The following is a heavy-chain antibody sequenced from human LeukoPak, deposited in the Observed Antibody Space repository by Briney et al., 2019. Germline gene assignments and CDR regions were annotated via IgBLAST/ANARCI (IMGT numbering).Heavy chain of an antibody. V-gene: IGHV4-34*01. D-gene: IGHD2-2*01. J-gene: IGHJ5*02. CDR2: INHSGGST. CDR1: GGSFSGYY. CDR3: ARDPYRDNWFDP. Sequence: SETLSLTCAVYGGSFSGYYWSWIRQPPGKGLEWIGEINHSGGSTNYNPSLKSRVTISVDTSKNQFSLKLSSVTAADTAVYYCARDPYRDNWFDPWGQGTLVTVSS.